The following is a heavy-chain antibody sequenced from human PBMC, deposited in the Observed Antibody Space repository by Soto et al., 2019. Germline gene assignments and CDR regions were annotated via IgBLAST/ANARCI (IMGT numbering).Heavy chain of an antibody. Sequence: QVQLVQSGAEVKKPGASVKVSCKASGYTFTSDDINWVRQATGQGLEWMGWMNPNSGNTGYAQKFQGRVTMTRNTSISTADMELSSLRSEDTAVYYCASGEGWFGELRYGMDVWGQGTTVTVSS. V-gene: IGHV1-8*01. CDR2: MNPNSGNT. D-gene: IGHD3-10*01. J-gene: IGHJ6*02. CDR1: GYTFTSDD. CDR3: ASGEGWFGELRYGMDV.